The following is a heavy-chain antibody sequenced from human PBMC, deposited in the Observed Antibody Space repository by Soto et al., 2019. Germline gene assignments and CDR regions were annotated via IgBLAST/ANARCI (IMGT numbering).Heavy chain of an antibody. CDR3: ATESGSTYGYFDY. J-gene: IGHJ4*02. CDR1: GGSFSGYY. Sequence: SETLSLTCAVYGGSFSGYYWSWIRQPPGKGLEWIGEINHSGSTNYNPSLKSRLTMSVDRSKNQFTLRLTSVTAADTAVYFCATESGSTYGYFDYWGQGTQVTVSS. D-gene: IGHD5-18*01. CDR2: INHSGST. V-gene: IGHV4-34*01.